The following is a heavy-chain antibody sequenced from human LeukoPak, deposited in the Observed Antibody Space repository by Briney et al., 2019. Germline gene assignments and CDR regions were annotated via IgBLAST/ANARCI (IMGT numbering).Heavy chain of an antibody. CDR3: AKDLDSYYDSTGYGASFSY. V-gene: IGHV3-23*01. CDR1: GFTFSSYA. Sequence: PGGSLRLSCAASGFTFSSYAMSWVRQAPGKGLEWVSAISGSGGSTYYADSVKGRFTISRDNSKNTLYLQMNNLRAEDTALYYCAKDLDSYYDSTGYGASFSYWGQGTLVTVSS. CDR2: ISGSGGST. J-gene: IGHJ4*02. D-gene: IGHD3-22*01.